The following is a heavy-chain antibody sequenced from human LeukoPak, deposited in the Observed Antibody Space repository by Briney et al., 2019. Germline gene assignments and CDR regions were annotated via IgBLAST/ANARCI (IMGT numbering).Heavy chain of an antibody. D-gene: IGHD3-22*01. V-gene: IGHV1-46*01. CDR1: GYTFSNYY. J-gene: IGHJ1*01. CDR2: IKPSGGGT. CDR3: ARDHFDSSGYPYLLGYFEH. Sequence: GASVKVSCKASGYTFSNYYVHWVRQAPGQGLEWMGIIKPSGGGTSYALKFQGRVTLTRDTSTSTAYMELSSLRSEDTAVYYCARDHFDSSGYPYLLGYFEHWGQGTLVTVSS.